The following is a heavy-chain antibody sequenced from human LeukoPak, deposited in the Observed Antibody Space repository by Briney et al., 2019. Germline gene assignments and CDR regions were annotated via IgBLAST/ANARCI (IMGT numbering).Heavy chain of an antibody. CDR3: AKDEGLLLDAFDI. CDR2: IKQDGSEK. D-gene: IGHD2-15*01. CDR1: GFTFSSYW. V-gene: IGHV3-7*01. Sequence: GGSLRLSCAASGFTFSSYWMSWVRQAPGKGLEWVANIKQDGSEKYYVDSVKGRFTISRDNSKNTLYLQMNSLRAEDTAVYYCAKDEGLLLDAFDIWGQGTMVTVSS. J-gene: IGHJ3*02.